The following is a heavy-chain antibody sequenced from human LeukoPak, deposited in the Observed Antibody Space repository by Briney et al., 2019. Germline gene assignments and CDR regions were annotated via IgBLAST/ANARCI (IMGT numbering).Heavy chain of an antibody. CDR2: ISGSGGNT. D-gene: IGHD2-2*01. V-gene: IGHV3-23*01. J-gene: IGHJ6*03. CDR3: ARGSSRSTYYYMDV. CDR1: GFTFSSNA. Sequence: GGSLRLSCAASGFTFSSNAMTWVRQAPGKGLEWVSGISGSGGNTYYAGSVKGRFTISRDNSKNTLYVQMNSLRAEDTAVYYCARGSSRSTYYYMDVWGKGTTVTVSS.